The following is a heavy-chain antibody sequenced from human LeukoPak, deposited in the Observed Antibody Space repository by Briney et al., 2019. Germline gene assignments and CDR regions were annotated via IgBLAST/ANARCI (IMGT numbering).Heavy chain of an antibody. CDR1: GDSISSSY. V-gene: IGHV4-4*07. Sequence: PSETLSLTCTVSGDSISSSYWGWIRQPAGKGLEWIGRMSTSGSTNYNPSLRSRVTMSGDTSKNQLSLKLSSVAAADTAVYYCARAYSNSWNNWFDPWGQGTLVTVSS. J-gene: IGHJ5*02. CDR3: ARAYSNSWNNWFDP. CDR2: MSTSGST. D-gene: IGHD6-13*01.